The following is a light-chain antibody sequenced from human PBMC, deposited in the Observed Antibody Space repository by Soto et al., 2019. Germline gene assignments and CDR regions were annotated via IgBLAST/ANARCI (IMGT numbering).Light chain of an antibody. CDR3: QQYNSWPQT. J-gene: IGKJ1*01. Sequence: EIVMTQSPATLSVSPGERATLSCRASQSGFSNLAWYQQEPGQAPRLLISGASTRASGVPARFSGSGSGTEFTLTISSLQSEDFAVYYCQQYNSWPQTFGQGTKVEIK. CDR2: GAS. CDR1: QSGFSN. V-gene: IGKV3-15*01.